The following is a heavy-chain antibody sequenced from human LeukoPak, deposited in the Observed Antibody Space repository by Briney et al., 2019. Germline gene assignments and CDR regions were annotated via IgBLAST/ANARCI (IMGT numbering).Heavy chain of an antibody. CDR1: GYTFTGYY. V-gene: IGHV1-2*02. CDR2: INPNSGGT. CDR3: AVVPAGIGAFDI. Sequence: ASVKVSCKASGYTFTGYYMHWVRQAPGQGLEWMGWINPNSGGTNYAQKFQGRVTMTRDTSISTAYMELSRLRSDDTAVYYCAVVPAGIGAFDIWGQGTIVTVSS. J-gene: IGHJ3*02. D-gene: IGHD2-2*01.